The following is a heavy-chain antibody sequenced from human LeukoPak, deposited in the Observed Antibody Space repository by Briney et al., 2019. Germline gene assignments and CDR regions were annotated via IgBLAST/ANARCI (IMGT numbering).Heavy chain of an antibody. D-gene: IGHD1-26*01. CDR2: TSDRGDYT. CDR3: AKKAQYNGNYPLDY. J-gene: IGHJ4*02. CDR1: GFTFTSYS. Sequence: GGSLRLSCAASGFTFTSYSMSWVRQAPGKGLEWVSGTSDRGDYTYYADSVKGRFTTSRDNSKNTLYLQMNSLRAEDTALYFCAKKAQYNGNYPLDYWGQGTLVTVSS. V-gene: IGHV3-23*01.